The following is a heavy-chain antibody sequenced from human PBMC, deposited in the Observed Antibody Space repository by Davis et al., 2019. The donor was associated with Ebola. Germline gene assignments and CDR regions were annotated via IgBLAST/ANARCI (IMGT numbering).Heavy chain of an antibody. D-gene: IGHD4-23*01. J-gene: IGHJ4*02. V-gene: IGHV3-23*03. CDR1: GFTFSGSA. Sequence: GGSLRLSCAASGFTFSGSAMHWVRQASGKGLEWVSVIYSGGSTYYADSVKGRFTISRDNSKNTLYLQMNSLRAEDTAVYYCANPDYGGSYFDYWGQGTLVTVSS. CDR2: IYSGGST. CDR3: ANPDYGGSYFDY.